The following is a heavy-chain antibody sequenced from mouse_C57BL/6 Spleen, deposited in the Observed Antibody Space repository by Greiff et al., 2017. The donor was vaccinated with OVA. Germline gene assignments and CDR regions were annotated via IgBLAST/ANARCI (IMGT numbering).Heavy chain of an antibody. CDR1: GFTFSSYG. CDR3: ARHTLTGTDYFYY. J-gene: IGHJ2*01. Sequence: EVQLVESGGDLVKPGGSLKLSCAASGFTFSSYGMSWVRQTPDKRLEWVATISSGGSYTYYPDSVKGRFTISRDNAKNTLYLQMSSLKSEDTAMYYCARHTLTGTDYFYYWGPGTTLTVSS. D-gene: IGHD4-1*01. V-gene: IGHV5-6*01. CDR2: ISSGGSYT.